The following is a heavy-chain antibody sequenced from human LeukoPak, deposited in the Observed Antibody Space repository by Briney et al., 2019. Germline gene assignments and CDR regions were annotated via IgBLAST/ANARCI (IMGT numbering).Heavy chain of an antibody. Sequence: GGSLRLSCAASGFTFSSYGMHWVRQAPGKGLEGVAVISYDGSNKYYADSVKGRFTISRDNSKNTLYLQMNSLRAEDTAVYYCAKEGRYCSGGSCYSGYYFDYWGQGTLVTVSS. CDR1: GFTFSSYG. J-gene: IGHJ4*02. D-gene: IGHD2-15*01. CDR2: ISYDGSNK. CDR3: AKEGRYCSGGSCYSGYYFDY. V-gene: IGHV3-30*18.